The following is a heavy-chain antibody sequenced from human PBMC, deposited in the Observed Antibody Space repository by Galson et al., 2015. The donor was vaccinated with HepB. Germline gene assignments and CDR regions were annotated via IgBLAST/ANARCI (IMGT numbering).Heavy chain of an antibody. Sequence: SLRLSCAASGFTFSSYWMHWVRQAPGKGLVWVSRINSDGSSTSYADSVKGRFTISRDNAKNTLYLQMNSLRAEDTAVYYCARDTSPPTTVEYWYFDLWGRSTLVTVSS. V-gene: IGHV3-74*01. CDR3: ARDTSPPTTVEYWYFDL. D-gene: IGHD4-23*01. CDR1: GFTFSSYW. CDR2: INSDGSST. J-gene: IGHJ2*01.